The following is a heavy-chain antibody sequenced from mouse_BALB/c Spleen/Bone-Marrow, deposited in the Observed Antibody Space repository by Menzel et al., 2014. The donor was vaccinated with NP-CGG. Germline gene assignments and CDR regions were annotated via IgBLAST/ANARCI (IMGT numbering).Heavy chain of an antibody. CDR1: GYTFTSYW. CDR3: ARCYYGNFFDY. V-gene: IGHV1S81*02. J-gene: IGHJ2*01. Sequence: QVQLQQSGAELVKPGASVKLSCKASGYTFTSYWMHWVKQRPGQGLEWIGEINPSNGRTNYNEKFKSNASLTVYKFSSAAYMQLSSLSSEDSAVYCCARCYYGNFFDYWGQGTTLTVSS. CDR2: INPSNGRT. D-gene: IGHD2-1*01.